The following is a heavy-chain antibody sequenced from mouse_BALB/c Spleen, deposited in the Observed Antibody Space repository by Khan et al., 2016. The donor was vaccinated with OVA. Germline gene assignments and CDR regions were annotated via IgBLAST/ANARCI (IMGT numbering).Heavy chain of an antibody. Sequence: EVQLQESGPSLVQPSQTLSLTCSVTGDSITSGFRSWIRKFPGNKLEYMGFMIYSGYTYYNPSLKGRFSITRHTSKNQYYLQLSSVTTGDTATYYCARSTYKYAFAYWGQGTLVTVSA. CDR3: ARSTYKYAFAY. V-gene: IGHV3-8*02. CDR1: GDSITSGF. D-gene: IGHD1-3*01. J-gene: IGHJ3*01. CDR2: MIYSGYT.